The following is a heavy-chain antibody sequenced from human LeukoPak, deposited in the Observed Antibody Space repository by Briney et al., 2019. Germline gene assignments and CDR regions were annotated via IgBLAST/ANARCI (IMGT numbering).Heavy chain of an antibody. V-gene: IGHV4-34*01. CDR1: GGSFSGYY. D-gene: IGHD4-23*01. J-gene: IGHJ4*02. CDR3: ARGLSYGGNSGKLDC. CDR2: INHSGST. Sequence: PSETLSLTCAVYGGSFSGYYWSWIRQPPGKGLEWIGEINHSGSTNYNPSLKSRVSISVDTSKNQFSLKLSPVTAADTAVYYCARGLSYGGNSGKLDCWGQGTLVTVSS.